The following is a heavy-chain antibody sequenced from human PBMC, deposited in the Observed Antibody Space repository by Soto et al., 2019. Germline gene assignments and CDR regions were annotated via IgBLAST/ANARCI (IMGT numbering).Heavy chain of an antibody. CDR1: GVSISSYY. CDR2: IYTSGST. J-gene: IGHJ4*02. V-gene: IGHV4-4*07. D-gene: IGHD6-19*01. CDR3: ARDGSSGWYATYYFDY. Sequence: ETLSLSCAASGVSISSYYWSWIRQPSGKGLEWIGRIYTSGSTNYNPSLKSRVTMSVDTSKNQFSLKLSSVTAADTAVYYCARDGSSGWYATYYFDYWGQGTMVTVPS.